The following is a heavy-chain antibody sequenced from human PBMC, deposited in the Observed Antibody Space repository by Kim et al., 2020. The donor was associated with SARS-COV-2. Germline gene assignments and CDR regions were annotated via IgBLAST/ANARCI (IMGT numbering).Heavy chain of an antibody. V-gene: IGHV4-59*12. D-gene: IGHD6-13*01. CDR3: ARGHSRCRYNWYDP. J-gene: IGHJ5*02. CDR1: GGSISDY. Sequence: SETLSLTCTISGGSISDYWIGIRKPPGKGLEWMVYVYCTGSTNYNSSLEGRVTISLDTSKNQFSLKWSSVTDADTAVYYCARGHSRCRYNWYDPWGQGSLVTASS. CDR2: VYCTGST.